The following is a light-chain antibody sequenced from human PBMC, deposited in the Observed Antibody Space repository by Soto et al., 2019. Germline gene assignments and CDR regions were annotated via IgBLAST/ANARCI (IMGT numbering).Light chain of an antibody. CDR2: GAS. V-gene: IGKV3D-7*01. Sequence: PEERVTVSYSGSQSVSSSYKTRYQQKPGQAPRLLIYGASRRATGIPDRFTGSGSGTDFTLTISSLQAEDVAVYYCQQYYSTPLTFGYGNYV. CDR3: QQYYSTPLT. J-gene: IGKJ1*01. CDR1: QSVSSSY.